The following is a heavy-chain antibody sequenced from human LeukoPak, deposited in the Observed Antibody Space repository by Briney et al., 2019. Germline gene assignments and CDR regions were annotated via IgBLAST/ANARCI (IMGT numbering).Heavy chain of an antibody. CDR1: GGSISCGGYS. V-gene: IGHV4-30-2*01. D-gene: IGHD3-16*01. CDR2: IYHSGST. CDR3: ARGSFYYDY. J-gene: IGHJ4*02. Sequence: PSETLSLTCAVSGGSISCGGYSWSWIRQPPGKGLEWIGYIYHSGSTYYNPSLKSRVTISVDRSKNQFSLKLSSVTAADTAVYYCARGSFYYDYWGQGTLVTVSS.